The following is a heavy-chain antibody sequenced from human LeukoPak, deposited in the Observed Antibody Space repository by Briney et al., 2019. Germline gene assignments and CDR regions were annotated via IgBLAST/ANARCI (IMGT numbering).Heavy chain of an antibody. CDR3: AKDIQARGGYYYGMDV. V-gene: IGHV3-9*01. D-gene: IGHD3-10*01. Sequence: GRSLRLSCAASGFTFDDYAMHWVRQAPGKGLEWVSGISWNSGSIGYADSVKGRFTISRDNAKNSLYLQMNSLRAEDTALYYCAKDIQARGGYYYGMDVWGQGTTVTVSS. J-gene: IGHJ6*02. CDR2: ISWNSGSI. CDR1: GFTFDDYA.